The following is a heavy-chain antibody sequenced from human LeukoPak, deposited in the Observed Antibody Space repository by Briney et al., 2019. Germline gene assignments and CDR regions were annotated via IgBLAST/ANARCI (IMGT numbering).Heavy chain of an antibody. CDR2: IYYSGST. CDR3: ARDQGTMVRGVIINSWFDP. J-gene: IGHJ5*02. CDR1: GGSISSYY. V-gene: IGHV4-59*01. D-gene: IGHD3-10*01. Sequence: SETLSLTCTVSGGSISSYYWSWIRQPPGKGLEWIGYIYYSGSTNYNPSLKGRVTISVDTSKNQFSLKLSSVTAADTAVYYCARDQGTMVRGVIINSWFDPWGQGTLVTVSS.